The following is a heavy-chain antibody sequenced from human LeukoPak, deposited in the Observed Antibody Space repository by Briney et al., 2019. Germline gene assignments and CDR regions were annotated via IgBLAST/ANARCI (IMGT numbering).Heavy chain of an antibody. J-gene: IGHJ4*02. Sequence: SETLSLTCAVYGGSFSGYYWSWIRQPPGKGLEWIGKINHSGSTNYNPSLKSRVTISVDTSKNQFSLKLSSVTAADTAVYYCARGYGGNIGYWGQGTLVTVSS. D-gene: IGHD4-23*01. V-gene: IGHV4-34*01. CDR1: GGSFSGYY. CDR2: INHSGST. CDR3: ARGYGGNIGY.